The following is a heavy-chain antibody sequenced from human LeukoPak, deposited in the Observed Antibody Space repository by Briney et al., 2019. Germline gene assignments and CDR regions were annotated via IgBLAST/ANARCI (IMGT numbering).Heavy chain of an antibody. CDR2: ISSSSSYI. CDR3: AREILYCSSTSCYGYFDY. V-gene: IGHV3-21*01. J-gene: IGHJ4*02. CDR1: GFTFSSYS. D-gene: IGHD2-2*01. Sequence: GGSLRLSCAASGFTFSSYSMNWVRQAPGKGLEWVSSISSSSSYIYYADSVKGRFTISRDNAKNSLYLQMSSLRAEDTAVYYCAREILYCSSTSCYGYFDYWGQGTLVTVSS.